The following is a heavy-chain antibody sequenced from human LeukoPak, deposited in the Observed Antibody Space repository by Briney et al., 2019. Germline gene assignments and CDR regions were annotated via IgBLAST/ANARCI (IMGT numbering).Heavy chain of an antibody. J-gene: IGHJ3*02. V-gene: IGHV4-39*01. Sequence: SETLSLTCTVSGGSITSSSYYWGWIRQPPGKGLEWIGSIYSSGSTYYNPSLKSRVTISVDTSKNQFSLKLSSVTAADTAAYYCARSILGHDAFDIWGQGTMVTVSS. D-gene: IGHD2-21*01. CDR1: GGSITSSSYY. CDR3: ARSILGHDAFDI. CDR2: IYSSGST.